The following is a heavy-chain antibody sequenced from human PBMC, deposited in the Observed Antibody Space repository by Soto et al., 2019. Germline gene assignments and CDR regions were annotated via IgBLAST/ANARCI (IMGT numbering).Heavy chain of an antibody. Sequence: ASVKGSCKSSGYTFTGYYMHWVRQAPGQGLGWRGWISPNSGGTNYAQKFQGRGTMTRDTAISTAYRELSRLRSDATAVYYCARGYGDAFDIWRQATLVTVSS. CDR2: ISPNSGGT. D-gene: IGHD3-16*01. CDR1: GYTFTGYY. J-gene: IGHJ3*02. CDR3: ARGYGDAFDI. V-gene: IGHV1-2*02.